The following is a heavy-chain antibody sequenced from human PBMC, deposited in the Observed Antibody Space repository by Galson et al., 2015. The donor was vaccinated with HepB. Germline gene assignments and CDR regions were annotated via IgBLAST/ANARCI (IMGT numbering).Heavy chain of an antibody. V-gene: IGHV1-69*04. CDR1: GGTFSSYA. CDR3: ARDPGDYYDSSGYYYGGAFDI. CDR2: IIPILGIA. D-gene: IGHD3-22*01. J-gene: IGHJ3*02. Sequence: SVKVSCKASGGTFSSYAISWVRQAPGQGLEWMGRIIPILGIANYAQKFQGRVTITADKSTSTAYMELSSLRSEDTAVYYCARDPGDYYDSSGYYYGGAFDIWGQGTMVTVSS.